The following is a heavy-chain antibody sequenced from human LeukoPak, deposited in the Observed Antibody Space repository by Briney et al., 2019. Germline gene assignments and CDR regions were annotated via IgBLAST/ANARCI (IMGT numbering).Heavy chain of an antibody. Sequence: SETLSLTCTVSGGSISSYYWSWIRQPAGKGLEWIGRIYTSGSTNYNPSLKSRVTMSVDTSKNQFSLKLSSVTAADTAVYYCASFNYDSSGEGAFDIWGQGTMATVSS. CDR2: IYTSGST. CDR3: ASFNYDSSGEGAFDI. CDR1: GGSISSYY. J-gene: IGHJ3*02. D-gene: IGHD3-22*01. V-gene: IGHV4-4*07.